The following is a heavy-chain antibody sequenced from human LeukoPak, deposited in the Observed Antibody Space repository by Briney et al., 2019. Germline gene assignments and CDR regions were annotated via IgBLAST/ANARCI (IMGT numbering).Heavy chain of an antibody. CDR2: IYASGIT. Sequence: ETLSPTPTLSLVSLTGYYWSCVPQPPGKRLECIGRIYASGITNYYPSLKSRVTMSVDTSKKQFSLKLRSVTAADMAVYYCARDFHITLVRGTIIGGFDYWGQGTLVTVSS. J-gene: IGHJ4*02. CDR3: ARDFHITLVRGTIIGGFDY. V-gene: IGHV4-4*07. D-gene: IGHD3-10*01. CDR1: LVSLTGYY.